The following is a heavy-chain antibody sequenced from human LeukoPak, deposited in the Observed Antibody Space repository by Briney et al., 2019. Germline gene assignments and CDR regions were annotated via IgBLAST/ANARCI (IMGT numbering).Heavy chain of an antibody. Sequence: SETLSLTCTVSGGSISSSSYYWGWIRQPPGKGLEWIGSIYYSGSTYYNPSLKSRVTISVDTSKNQFSLKLSSVTAADTAVYYCARRCSSTNCFVWYFDSWGRGTLVTVSS. V-gene: IGHV4-39*01. CDR2: IYYSGST. D-gene: IGHD2-2*01. CDR3: ARRCSSTNCFVWYFDS. J-gene: IGHJ2*01. CDR1: GGSISSSSYY.